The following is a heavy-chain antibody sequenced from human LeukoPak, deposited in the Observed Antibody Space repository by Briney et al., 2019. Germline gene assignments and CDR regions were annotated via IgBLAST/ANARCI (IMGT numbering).Heavy chain of an antibody. CDR1: GFTFSSYA. J-gene: IGHJ4*02. CDR3: AREGEMVYALGDY. D-gene: IGHD2-8*01. Sequence: GGSLRLSCAASGFTFSSYAMHWVRQAPGKGLEYVSAISSNGGSTYYANSVKGRFTISRDNAKNSLYLQMNSLRAEDTAVYYCAREGEMVYALGDYWGQGTLVTVSS. V-gene: IGHV3-64*01. CDR2: ISSNGGST.